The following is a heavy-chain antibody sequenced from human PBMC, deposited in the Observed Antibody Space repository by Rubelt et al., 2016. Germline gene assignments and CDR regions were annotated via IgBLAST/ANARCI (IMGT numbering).Heavy chain of an antibody. D-gene: IGHD3-3*01. CDR3: ARADCWSADIPGDYYYGMDV. Sequence: QVQLVQSGAEVKKPGASVKVSCKASGYTFTSYGISWVRQAPGQGLEWMGWINAGNGNTKYSQKFQGRVTITRDTSASTAYMELSSLRSEDTAVYYCARADCWSADIPGDYYYGMDVWGQGTTVTVSS. V-gene: IGHV1-18*01. CDR2: INAGNGNT. CDR1: GYTFTSYG. J-gene: IGHJ6*02.